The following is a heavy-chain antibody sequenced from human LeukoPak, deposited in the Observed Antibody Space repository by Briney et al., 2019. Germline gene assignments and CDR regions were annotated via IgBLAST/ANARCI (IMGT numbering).Heavy chain of an antibody. J-gene: IGHJ4*02. Sequence: GGSLRLSCAASGFTFTTYWMGWVRQAPGKGLEWVGRIKSKTDGGTTDYDAPVEGRFTISRDDSKNTLYLQMNSLKIEDTAVYYCTTDLAAMVRAVDYWGQGTLVTVSS. CDR3: TTDLAAMVRAVDY. D-gene: IGHD5-18*01. CDR1: GFTFTTYW. CDR2: IKSKTDGGTT. V-gene: IGHV3-15*01.